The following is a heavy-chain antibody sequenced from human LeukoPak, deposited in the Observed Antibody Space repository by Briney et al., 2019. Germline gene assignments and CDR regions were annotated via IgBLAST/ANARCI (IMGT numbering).Heavy chain of an antibody. CDR3: AKDLSSVVVVAVDTVGNDAFDI. CDR1: GFTFSSYG. D-gene: IGHD2-15*01. J-gene: IGHJ3*02. Sequence: GGSLRLSCAASGFTFSSYGMHWVRQAPGKGLEWVAVVSYDGSNKYYADSVKGRFTISRDNSKNTLYLQMNSLRAEDTAVYYCAKDLSSVVVVAVDTVGNDAFDIWGQGTMVTVSS. V-gene: IGHV3-30*18. CDR2: VSYDGSNK.